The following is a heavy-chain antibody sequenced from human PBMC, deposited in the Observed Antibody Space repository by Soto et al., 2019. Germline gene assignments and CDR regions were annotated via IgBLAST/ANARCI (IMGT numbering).Heavy chain of an antibody. CDR2: ISSSSSYI. CDR1: GFTFSSYS. D-gene: IGHD5-18*01. CDR3: ASPPKTGDVDTAIADAFDI. J-gene: IGHJ3*02. V-gene: IGHV3-21*01. Sequence: GGSLRLSCAASGFTFSSYSMNWVRQAPGKGLEWVSSISSSSSYIYYADSVKGRFTISRDNAKNSLYLQMNSLRAEDTAVYYCASPPKTGDVDTAIADAFDIWGQGTLVTV.